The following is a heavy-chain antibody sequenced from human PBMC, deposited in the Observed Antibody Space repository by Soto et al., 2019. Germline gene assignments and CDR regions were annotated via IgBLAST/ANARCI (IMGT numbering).Heavy chain of an antibody. CDR2: VLYTGPS. J-gene: IGHJ4*02. Sequence: SETLSLTCTVSGGSVNTPSYFWGWIRQPPGKGLDWLGNVLYTGPSHYTPCLKSRVSISVDMSKNEFSLHLTSVTAADTAVYYCARLYSGSYQPDYWGRGTLVTVSS. V-gene: IGHV4-39*01. CDR3: ARLYSGSYQPDY. D-gene: IGHD1-26*01. CDR1: GGSVNTPSYF.